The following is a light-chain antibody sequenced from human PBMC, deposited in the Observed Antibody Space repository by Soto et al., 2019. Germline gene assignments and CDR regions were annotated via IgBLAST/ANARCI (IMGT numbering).Light chain of an antibody. J-gene: IGLJ2*01. Sequence: QYVPTQPPSESGSPGQSATISCTGTSSDVGGYNYVSWYQQYPGKAPKLMIYEVSKRPSGVPGRFSGSKSGNTASLTVSGLQAEDEADYYCSSYAGSSTWVFGGGTKLTVL. CDR3: SSYAGSSTWV. CDR2: EVS. CDR1: SSDVGGYNY. V-gene: IGLV2-8*01.